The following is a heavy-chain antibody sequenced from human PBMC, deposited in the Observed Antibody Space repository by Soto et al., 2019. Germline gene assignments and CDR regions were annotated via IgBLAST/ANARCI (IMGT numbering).Heavy chain of an antibody. CDR1: GFTFSNAW. CDR2: IKSKTDGGTT. Sequence: EVQLVESGGGLVKPGGSLRLSCAASGFTFSNAWMNWVRQAPGKGLEWVGRIKSKTDGGTTDYAAPVKGRFTISRDDSKNTLYLQMNSLKTEDTAVYYCTTSNPHPGAPFVGFGEFPQHDAFDIWGQGTMVTVSS. D-gene: IGHD3-10*01. J-gene: IGHJ3*02. V-gene: IGHV3-15*07. CDR3: TTSNPHPGAPFVGFGEFPQHDAFDI.